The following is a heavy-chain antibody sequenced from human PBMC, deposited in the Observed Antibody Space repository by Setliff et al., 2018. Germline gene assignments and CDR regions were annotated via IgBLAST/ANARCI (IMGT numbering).Heavy chain of an antibody. V-gene: IGHV3-23*01. D-gene: IGHD6-19*01. J-gene: IGHJ4*02. CDR3: AKDRRPTIAVAGTLLNGYFDY. CDR2: ISGSGGST. Sequence: GGSLRLSCAASGFTFSSYAMSWVRQAPGKGLEWVSAISGSGGSTYYADSVKGRFTISRDNSKNTLYLQMNSLRAEDTAVYYCAKDRRPTIAVAGTLLNGYFDYWGQGTLVTVYS. CDR1: GFTFSSYA.